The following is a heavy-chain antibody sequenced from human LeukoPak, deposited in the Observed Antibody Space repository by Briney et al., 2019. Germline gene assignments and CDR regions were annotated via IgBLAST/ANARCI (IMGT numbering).Heavy chain of an antibody. J-gene: IGHJ4*02. Sequence: GESLKISCKGSGYSFSNDWIGWVRQMPGKGLEWMGIIYPGDSDTRYSPSFQGQVTISADKSISTAYLQWSSLGASDTAVYYCARWGCNGGSCYAYWGQGTLVTVSS. V-gene: IGHV5-51*01. CDR3: ARWGCNGGSCYAY. D-gene: IGHD2-15*01. CDR1: GYSFSNDW. CDR2: IYPGDSDT.